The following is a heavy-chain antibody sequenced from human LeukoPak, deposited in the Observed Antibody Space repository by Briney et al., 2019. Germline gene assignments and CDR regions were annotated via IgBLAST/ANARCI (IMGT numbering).Heavy chain of an antibody. CDR3: ARHALIYYGSGSYPVYYYGMDV. J-gene: IGHJ6*02. Sequence: PSETLSLTCTVSGDSFSSVTDYWAWIRQPPGKGLEWIASGDYSGGTYYNPSLESRVAISADMSKNQFSLKLSSVTAADTAVYYCARHALIYYGSGSYPVYYYGMDVWGQGTTVTVSS. D-gene: IGHD3-10*01. V-gene: IGHV4-39*01. CDR1: GDSFSSVTDY. CDR2: GDYSGGT.